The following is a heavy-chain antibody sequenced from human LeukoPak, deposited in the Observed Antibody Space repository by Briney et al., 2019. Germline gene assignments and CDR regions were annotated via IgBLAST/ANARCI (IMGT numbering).Heavy chain of an antibody. V-gene: IGHV3-11*01. CDR1: EVTFSDYY. CDR3: ARLGIITAAGSNDY. J-gene: IGHJ4*02. D-gene: IGHD6-13*01. CDR2: ISYSGDTI. Sequence: GGSLRLSCAASEVTFSDYYMSWIRQAPGKGLEWVSYISYSGDTIYYADSVKGRFTVSRDNAKNSLYPQMDSLRAEDTAVYYCARLGIITAAGSNDYWGQGTLVTVSS.